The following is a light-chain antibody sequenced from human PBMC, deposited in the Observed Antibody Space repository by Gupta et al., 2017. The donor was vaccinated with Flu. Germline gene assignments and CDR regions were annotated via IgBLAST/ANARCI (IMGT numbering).Light chain of an antibody. J-gene: IGLJ3*02. CDR2: GND. Sequence: QSVLTQPPSVSGAPGQRVIISCTGSDSKLLIFGNDNRPSGVPDRFSGSKSDTSASLAITGLRPEDEADYYCQSFDSGLTGALFGGGTKLTVL. V-gene: IGLV1-40*01. CDR1: DSK. CDR3: QSFDSGLTGAL.